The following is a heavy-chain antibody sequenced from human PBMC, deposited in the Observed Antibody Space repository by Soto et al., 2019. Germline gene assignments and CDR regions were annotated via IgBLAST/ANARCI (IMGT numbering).Heavy chain of an antibody. CDR1: GFIFSNYG. V-gene: IGHV3-30*18. CDR3: AKDGNRTWYVDY. J-gene: IGHJ4*02. D-gene: IGHD1-20*01. CDR2: ISYGGSSE. Sequence: QVQLVESGGGVVQPGRSLRLSCEASGFIFSNYGMHWVRQAPGKGLEWVALISYGGSSEWYVDSVRGRFTISRHNSKNTLYLEMDSLRPEDTAVYYCAKDGNRTWYVDYWGQGTQVTVSP.